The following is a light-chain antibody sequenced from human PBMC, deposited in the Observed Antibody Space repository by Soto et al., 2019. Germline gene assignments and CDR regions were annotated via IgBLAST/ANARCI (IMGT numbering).Light chain of an antibody. Sequence: IHMTHSPSAMSASVLYRVTITFLASQDISDFLAWFQQKPGEVPKRLIYAASSLESGVPSRFSGSGSGTEFTLTISSLQPEDFATYYCLQNNRYPWTFGQGTKVDIK. CDR3: LQNNRYPWT. CDR2: AAS. J-gene: IGKJ1*01. V-gene: IGKV1-17*03. CDR1: QDISDF.